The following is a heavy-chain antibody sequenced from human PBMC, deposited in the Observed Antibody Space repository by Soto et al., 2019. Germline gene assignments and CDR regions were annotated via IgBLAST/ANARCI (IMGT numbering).Heavy chain of an antibody. CDR3: ARRGYSYGYLRGFDY. D-gene: IGHD5-18*01. Sequence: SSETLSLTCTVSGASIGSSYWSWIRQPPGKGLEWIGEINHSGSTNYNPSLKSRVTISVDTSKNQFSLKLSSVTAADTAVYYCARRGYSYGYLRGFDYWGQGTLVTVSS. J-gene: IGHJ4*02. V-gene: IGHV4-34*01. CDR2: INHSGST. CDR1: GASIGSSY.